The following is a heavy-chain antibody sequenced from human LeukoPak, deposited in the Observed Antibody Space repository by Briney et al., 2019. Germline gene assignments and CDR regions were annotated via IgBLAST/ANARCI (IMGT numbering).Heavy chain of an antibody. CDR2: INSDGSST. Sequence: QSGGSLRLSCAASGFTFSSYWMHWVRQAPGKGLVWVSRINSDGSSTSYADSVKGRFTISRDNAKNTLYLQMNSLRAEDTAVYYCARVSPRSIAARPDYWGQGTLVTVSS. CDR1: GFTFSSYW. D-gene: IGHD6-6*01. J-gene: IGHJ4*02. CDR3: ARVSPRSIAARPDY. V-gene: IGHV3-74*01.